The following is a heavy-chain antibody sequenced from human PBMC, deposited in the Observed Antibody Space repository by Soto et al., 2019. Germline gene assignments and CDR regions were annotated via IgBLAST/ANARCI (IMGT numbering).Heavy chain of an antibody. V-gene: IGHV1-18*01. CDR1: GYTFTSYG. CDR2: ISAYNGNT. Sequence: QVQLVQSGAEVKKPGASVKVSCKASGYTFTSYGINWVRQAPGQGLEWMGWISAYNGNTHYAQKLQGRVTMTTDTSTSTASMELRSLRSDDTAVYYCARVQSGYDFAYWGQGTLVTVSS. J-gene: IGHJ4*02. D-gene: IGHD5-12*01. CDR3: ARVQSGYDFAY.